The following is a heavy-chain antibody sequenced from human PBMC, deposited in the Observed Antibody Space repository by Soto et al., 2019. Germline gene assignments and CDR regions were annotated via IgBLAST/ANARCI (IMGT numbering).Heavy chain of an antibody. CDR1: GGSFSGYY. V-gene: IGHV4-34*01. CDR3: ARDTGNWFDP. CDR2: INHSGST. Sequence: SETLSLTCAVYGGSFSGYYWSWIRQPPGKGLEWIGEINHSGSTNYNPSLKSRVTISVDTSKNQFSLKLSSVTAADTAVYYCARDTGNWFDPWGQGTLVTVSS. D-gene: IGHD3-10*01. J-gene: IGHJ5*02.